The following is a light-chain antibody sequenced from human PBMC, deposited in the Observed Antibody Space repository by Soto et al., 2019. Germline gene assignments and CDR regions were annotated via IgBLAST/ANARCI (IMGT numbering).Light chain of an antibody. Sequence: DIQVTQSPSTLSASVGDRVNITCRASQSVSTSLAWFQQKAGKAPKLLIYKASTLAGGVPSRFNGSGSGTQFTLSIDSLQPDDFATYYCQQYHEYSKTFGQGTKGDIK. V-gene: IGKV1-5*03. CDR3: QQYHEYSKT. J-gene: IGKJ1*01. CDR1: QSVSTS. CDR2: KAS.